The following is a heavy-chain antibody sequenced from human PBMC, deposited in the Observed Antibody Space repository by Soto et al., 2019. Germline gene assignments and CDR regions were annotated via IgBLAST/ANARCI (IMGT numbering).Heavy chain of an antibody. CDR2: IYYSGST. Sequence: QLQLQESGPGLVKPSETLSLTCSVSGGSISSSSYFWGWIRQPPGKGLEWIGSIYYSGSTYYNPSLTSRATVSVDTSKNPSSLKLSSVTAADTAVYYCARHPSDFWFDPWGQGTLVTVSS. CDR1: GGSISSSSYF. CDR3: ARHPSDFWFDP. J-gene: IGHJ5*02. V-gene: IGHV4-39*01. D-gene: IGHD2-21*02.